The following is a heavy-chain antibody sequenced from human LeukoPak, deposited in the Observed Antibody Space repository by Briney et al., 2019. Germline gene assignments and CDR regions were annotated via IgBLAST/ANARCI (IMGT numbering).Heavy chain of an antibody. CDR3: ARVGRYFDWLNYYYYYMDV. Sequence: ASVKVSCKASGYTFTSYGISWVRQAPGQGLEWMGWISAYNGNTNYAQKLQGRVTMTRNTSISTAYMELSSLRSEDTSVYYCARVGRYFDWLNYYYYYMDVWGKGTAVTISS. J-gene: IGHJ6*03. D-gene: IGHD3-9*01. CDR2: ISAYNGNT. V-gene: IGHV1-18*01. CDR1: GYTFTSYG.